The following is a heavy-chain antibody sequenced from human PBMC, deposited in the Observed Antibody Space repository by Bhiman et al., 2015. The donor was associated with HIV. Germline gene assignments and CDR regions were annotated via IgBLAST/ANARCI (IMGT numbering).Heavy chain of an antibody. CDR3: ARGGRREAFDI. V-gene: IGHV3-48*01. CDR1: GFTFSSYS. Sequence: EVQLVESGGGLVQPGGSLRLSCAASGFTFSSYSMNWVRQAPGKGLEWVSYISSSSSTIYYADSVKGRFTISRDNAKNSLYLQMNSLRAEDTAVYYCARGGRREAFDIWGQGTMVTVSS. D-gene: IGHD3-16*01. CDR2: ISSSSSTI. J-gene: IGHJ3*02.